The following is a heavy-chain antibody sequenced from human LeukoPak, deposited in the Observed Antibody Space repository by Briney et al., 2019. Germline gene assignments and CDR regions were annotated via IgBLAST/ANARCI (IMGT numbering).Heavy chain of an antibody. CDR2: ISSSSSTI. CDR3: ARLSNPYYYYYYIDV. V-gene: IGHV3-48*04. CDR1: GFTFSSYS. J-gene: IGHJ6*03. Sequence: GGSLRLSCAASGFTFSSYSMNWVRQAPGKGLEWVSYISSSSSTIYYADSVKGRFTISRDNAKNSLYLQMNSLRAEDTAVYYCARLSNPYYYYYYIDVWGKGTTVTVSS.